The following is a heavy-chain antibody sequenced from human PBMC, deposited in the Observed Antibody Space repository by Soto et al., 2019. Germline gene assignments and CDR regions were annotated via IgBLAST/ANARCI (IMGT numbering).Heavy chain of an antibody. CDR1: GGSFSGYY. V-gene: IGHV4-34*01. CDR3: ARAHTVVTPYFDY. D-gene: IGHD2-15*01. J-gene: IGHJ4*02. Sequence: SGTLSLTCAVYGGSFSGYYWSWIRQPPGRGLEWIGEINHSGSTNYNPSLKSRVTISVDTSKNQFSLKLSSVTAADTAVYYCARAHTVVTPYFDYWGQGTLVS. CDR2: INHSGST.